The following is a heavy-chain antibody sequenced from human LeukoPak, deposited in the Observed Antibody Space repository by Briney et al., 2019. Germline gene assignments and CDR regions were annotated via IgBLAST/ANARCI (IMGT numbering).Heavy chain of an antibody. J-gene: IGHJ3*02. D-gene: IGHD1-14*01. CDR3: ARSGLEYDAFDI. Sequence: GASVKVSCKASGGTFSSYAISWVRQAPGQGLEWMGGIIPIFGTANYAQKFQGRVTITADESTSTAYMELSSLRSEDTAVYYCARSGLEYDAFDIWGQGTMVTVSS. V-gene: IGHV1-69*13. CDR1: GGTFSSYA. CDR2: IIPIFGTA.